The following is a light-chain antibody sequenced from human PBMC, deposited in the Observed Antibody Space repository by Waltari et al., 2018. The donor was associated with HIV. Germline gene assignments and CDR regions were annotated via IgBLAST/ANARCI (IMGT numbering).Light chain of an antibody. CDR1: APSDHF. J-gene: IGLJ2*01. Sequence: YELTQPPSVSVSPAQTARIPCSGNAPSDHFGYWYQHTCGQAPVLVIFRSRERSSQVPARLSASKSGTTFTLTISGVQAEDEADYFCLSADGRGVRKFFGGGTRLTVL. CDR2: RSR. V-gene: IGLV3-25*03. CDR3: LSADGRGVRKF.